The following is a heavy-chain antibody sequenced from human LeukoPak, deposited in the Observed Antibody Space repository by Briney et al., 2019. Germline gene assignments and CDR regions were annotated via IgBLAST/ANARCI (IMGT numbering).Heavy chain of an antibody. CDR2: ISASGTLT. CDR1: GFSFSSYE. V-gene: IGHV3-48*03. CDR3: ARDGTPTYSSGWVYMDV. J-gene: IGHJ6*04. D-gene: IGHD6-25*01. Sequence: PGGSLRLSCAASGFSFSSYEMNWVRQAPGKGLEWISYISASGTLTHYADSVEGRFAVSRDNARNSLYLQMNNLGGEDTAVYYCARDGTPTYSSGWVYMDVWGKGTTVTISS.